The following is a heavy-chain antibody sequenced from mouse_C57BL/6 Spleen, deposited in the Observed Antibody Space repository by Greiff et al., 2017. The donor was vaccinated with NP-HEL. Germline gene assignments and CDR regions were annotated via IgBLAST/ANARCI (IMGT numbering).Heavy chain of an antibody. V-gene: IGHV1-7*01. CDR1: GYTFTSYW. CDR2: ITPSSGYT. D-gene: IGHD1-1*01. Sequence: QVQLQQSGAELAKPGASVKLSCKASGYTFTSYWMHWVKQRPGQGLEWIGYITPSSGYTKYNQKFKDKATLTSDKSSSTAYLKLSSLTYEDSAVYYCARSLITTVEFAYWGQGTLVTVSA. CDR3: ARSLITTVEFAY. J-gene: IGHJ3*01.